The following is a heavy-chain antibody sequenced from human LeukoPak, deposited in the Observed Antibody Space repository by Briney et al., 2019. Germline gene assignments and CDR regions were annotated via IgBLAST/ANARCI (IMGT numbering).Heavy chain of an antibody. CDR1: GFTFSSYA. V-gene: IGHV3-23*01. Sequence: PGGSLRLSCAASGFTFSSYAMSWVRQAPGKGLEWVSAISGSGGSTYYADSVKGRFTISRDNSKNTLYLQMNSLRAEDTAVYYCAKGKYSSSWYRRAAEYFQHWGQGTLVTVPS. CDR3: AKGKYSSSWYRRAAEYFQH. J-gene: IGHJ1*01. D-gene: IGHD6-13*01. CDR2: ISGSGGST.